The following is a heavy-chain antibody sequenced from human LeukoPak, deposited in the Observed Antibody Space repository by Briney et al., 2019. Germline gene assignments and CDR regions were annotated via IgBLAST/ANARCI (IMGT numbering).Heavy chain of an antibody. CDR2: ISSRSSDK. D-gene: IGHD5-18*01. Sequence: GGSLRLSCAASGFSFGSYNMNWLRQAPGKGLEWVSSISSRSSDKNYAASVKGRFTISRDNAKNSLFLQMNSLRAEDTAVYYCARDFGWVLGSYFRADDYWGQGTLVTVSS. CDR3: ARDFGWVLGSYFRADDY. J-gene: IGHJ4*02. V-gene: IGHV3-21*01. CDR1: GFSFGSYN.